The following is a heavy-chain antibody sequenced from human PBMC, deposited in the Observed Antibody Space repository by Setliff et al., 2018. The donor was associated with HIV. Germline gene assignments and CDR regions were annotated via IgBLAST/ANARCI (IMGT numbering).Heavy chain of an antibody. J-gene: IGHJ4*02. CDR2: ISVDGSGK. V-gene: IGHV3-30*15. CDR3: ARVKYYGGSDYYYYLDS. CDR1: GFTFSDSV. Sequence: PGGSLRLSCTASGFTFSDSVMHWVRQPPGKGLEWVAAISVDGSGKFYADSVKGRVTMTTDTSTRTAYMELRSLRSDDTAVYYCARVKYYGGSDYYYYLDSWGQGTLVTVSS. D-gene: IGHD3-22*01.